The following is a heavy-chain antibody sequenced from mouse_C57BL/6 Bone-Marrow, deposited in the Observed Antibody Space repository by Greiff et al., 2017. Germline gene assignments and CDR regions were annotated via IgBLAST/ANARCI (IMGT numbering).Heavy chain of an antibody. CDR2: IRSKSNNYAT. CDR3: VGAWFAY. V-gene: IGHV10-1*01. Sequence: EVKVVESGGGLVQPKGSLKLSCAASGFSFNTYAMNWVRQAPGKGLEWVARIRSKSNNYATYYADSVKDRFTISRDDSESMLYLQMNNLKAEDTAMYYCVGAWFAYWGQGTLVTVSA. CDR1: GFSFNTYA. J-gene: IGHJ3*01.